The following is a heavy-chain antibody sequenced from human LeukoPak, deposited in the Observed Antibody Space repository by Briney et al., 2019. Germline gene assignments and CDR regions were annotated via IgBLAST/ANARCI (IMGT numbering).Heavy chain of an antibody. J-gene: IGHJ4*02. CDR1: GFPFNNAW. D-gene: IGHD3-10*01. V-gene: IGHV3-15*01. Sequence: PGGSLRLSCAAHGFPFNNAWMSWVRQAPGKRLQWIARIKGKTAGGPTDYPAPVKGRFTISRDDSKNTVYLKMNSMKTEDTAIYYCSTLYYYGSGSCYKNYFYYWGQGTLVTVSS. CDR3: STLYYYGSGSCYKNYFYY. CDR2: IKGKTAGGPT.